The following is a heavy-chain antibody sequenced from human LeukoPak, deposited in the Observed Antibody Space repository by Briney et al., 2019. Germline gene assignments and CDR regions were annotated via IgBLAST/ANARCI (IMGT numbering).Heavy chain of an antibody. V-gene: IGHV3-53*01. Sequence: GGSLRLSCTASGFIVSSNYMTWVRQAPGKGLEWVSVIYSDGSTFYADSVKGRFTISRDNSKNTLYLQMNSLRAEDTAVYYCARGGDSSGSVRTAFDIWGQGTMVTVSS. CDR1: GFIVSSNY. J-gene: IGHJ3*02. CDR3: ARGGDSSGSVRTAFDI. CDR2: IYSDGST. D-gene: IGHD3-22*01.